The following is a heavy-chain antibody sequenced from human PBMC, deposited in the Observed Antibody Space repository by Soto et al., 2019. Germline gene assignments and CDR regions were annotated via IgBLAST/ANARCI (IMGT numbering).Heavy chain of an antibody. Sequence: SETLSLTCAVYGGSFSGYYWSWIRQPPGKGLEWIGEINHSGSTNYNPSLKSRVTISVDTSKNQFSLKLSSVTAADTAVYYCAKPDKKVVPAAMGEGGWFDPWGQGTLVTVSS. CDR2: INHSGST. J-gene: IGHJ5*02. CDR1: GGSFSGYY. V-gene: IGHV4-34*01. D-gene: IGHD2-2*01. CDR3: AKPDKKVVPAAMGEGGWFDP.